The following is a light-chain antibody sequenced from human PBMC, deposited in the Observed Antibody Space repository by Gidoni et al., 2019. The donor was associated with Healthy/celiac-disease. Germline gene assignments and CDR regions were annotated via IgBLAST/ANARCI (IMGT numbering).Light chain of an antibody. CDR1: PSVGSSY. CDR3: QQYGSSPGYT. V-gene: IGKV3-20*01. J-gene: IGKJ2*01. CDR2: GAS. Sequence: EIVLTQSPRTLSLSPGERATLSCRASPSVGSSYLAWYQQKPGQAPRLLIYGASSRATGIPDRFSGSGSGTDFTLTISRLEPEDFAVYYCQQYGSSPGYTFGQGTKLEIK.